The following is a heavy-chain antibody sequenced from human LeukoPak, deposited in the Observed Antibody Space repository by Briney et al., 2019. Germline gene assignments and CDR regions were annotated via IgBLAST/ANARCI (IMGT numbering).Heavy chain of an antibody. V-gene: IGHV3-30*01. CDR1: GFTFNSYG. J-gene: IGHJ4*02. CDR3: ARVEMATISPTYYFDY. CDR2: ISYDGSNK. Sequence: GGSLRLSCAASGFTFNSYGMHWVRQAPGKGLEWVAVISYDGSNKYYADSVKGRYTISRDNSKNTLYLQMNSLRAEDTAVYYCARVEMATISPTYYFDYWGQGTLVTVSS. D-gene: IGHD5-24*01.